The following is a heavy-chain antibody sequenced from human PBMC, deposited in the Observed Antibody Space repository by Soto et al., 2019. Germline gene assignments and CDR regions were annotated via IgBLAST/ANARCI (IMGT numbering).Heavy chain of an antibody. CDR1: GGSISSSNG. Sequence: XEALSLTCAVSGGSISSSNGWSWFRQPPGKGLEWIGEIYHSGSTNYNPSLKSRVTISVDKSKNQFSLKLSSVTAADTAVYYCPRWMCSSNSCYVNWFDPCGQGTLVTVSS. V-gene: IGHV4-4*02. CDR2: IYHSGST. CDR3: PRWMCSSNSCYVNWFDP. J-gene: IGHJ5*02. D-gene: IGHD2-2*01.